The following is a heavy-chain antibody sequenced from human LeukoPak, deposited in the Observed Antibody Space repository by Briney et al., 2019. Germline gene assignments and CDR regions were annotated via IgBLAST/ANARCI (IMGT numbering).Heavy chain of an antibody. D-gene: IGHD6-13*01. J-gene: IGHJ4*02. Sequence: SETLSLTCTVSGGSISSYYWSWIRQPPGKGLEWIGYIYYSGSTNYNPSLKSRVTISVDTSKNQFSLKLSSVTAADTAVYYCARDEQQLGIFSYWGQGTLVTVSS. CDR3: ARDEQQLGIFSY. CDR2: IYYSGST. V-gene: IGHV4-59*01. CDR1: GGSISSYY.